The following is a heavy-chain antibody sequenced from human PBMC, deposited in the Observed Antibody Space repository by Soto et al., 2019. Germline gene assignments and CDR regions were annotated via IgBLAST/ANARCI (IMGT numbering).Heavy chain of an antibody. CDR1: GGSISSGGYA. Sequence: SEPLSLTCAVSGGSISSGGYAWSWIRQPPGKGLEWIGYIYHSGSTYYNPSLKSRVTISVDRSKSQFSLKLSSVTAADTAVYYRACSRGNVDTAMGTTNAFDSWGQGTLVTVSS. D-gene: IGHD5-18*01. CDR2: IYHSGST. J-gene: IGHJ4*02. CDR3: ACSRGNVDTAMGTTNAFDS. V-gene: IGHV4-30-2*01.